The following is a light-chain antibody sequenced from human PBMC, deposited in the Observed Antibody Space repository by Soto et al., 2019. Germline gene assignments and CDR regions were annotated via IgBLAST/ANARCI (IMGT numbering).Light chain of an antibody. CDR3: QQYGSSPT. J-gene: IGKJ4*02. Sequence: EIVLTQSPGTLSLSPGERATLSCRASQSVSSSYLAWYQQKPGQAPRLLIYGASSRATGIPDRFSGSGSGTDVTLTISRLEPEDCAVYYCQQYGSSPTFGGGNKVEIK. V-gene: IGKV3-20*01. CDR1: QSVSSSY. CDR2: GAS.